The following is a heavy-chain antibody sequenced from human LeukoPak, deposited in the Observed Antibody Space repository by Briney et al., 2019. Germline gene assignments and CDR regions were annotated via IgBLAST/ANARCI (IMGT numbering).Heavy chain of an antibody. D-gene: IGHD5-12*01. J-gene: IGHJ4*02. Sequence: GGSLRLSCAASEFIFSIYSMNWVRQAPGKGLEWVSYISSSSSSIYYADSVKGRFAISRDNAKNSLYLQMNSLRAEDTAIYYCARETGYDSYFDSWGQGTLVSVSS. CDR1: EFIFSIYS. CDR3: ARETGYDSYFDS. CDR2: ISSSSSSI. V-gene: IGHV3-48*01.